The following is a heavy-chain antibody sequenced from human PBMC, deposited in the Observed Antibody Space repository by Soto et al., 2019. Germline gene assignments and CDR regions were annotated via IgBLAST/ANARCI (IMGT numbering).Heavy chain of an antibody. CDR1: GGSVGIRPYY. Sequence: SETLSLTCTVSGGSVGIRPYYWSWIRQPPGKGLEWIGYIAYTGTTKYNLSLKSRVTISLGTSKNQVSLKLSSVTTAATSVYYGAMTASCRYLDYWGRGILGTVSS. CDR2: IAYTGTT. V-gene: IGHV4-61*01. J-gene: IGHJ4*02. CDR3: AMTASCRYLDY. D-gene: IGHD2-21*02.